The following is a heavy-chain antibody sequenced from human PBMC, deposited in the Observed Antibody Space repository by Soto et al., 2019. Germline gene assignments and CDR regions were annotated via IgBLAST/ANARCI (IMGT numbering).Heavy chain of an antibody. Sequence: SVKVSCKASGGTFSSYAISWVRQAPGQGLEWMGGIIPIFDTANYAQKFQGRVTITADESTSTAYMELSSLRSEDTAVYYCAIIPPYSSGRDYWGQGTLVTVSS. CDR3: AIIPPYSSGRDY. J-gene: IGHJ4*02. V-gene: IGHV1-69*13. D-gene: IGHD6-19*01. CDR2: IIPIFDTA. CDR1: GGTFSSYA.